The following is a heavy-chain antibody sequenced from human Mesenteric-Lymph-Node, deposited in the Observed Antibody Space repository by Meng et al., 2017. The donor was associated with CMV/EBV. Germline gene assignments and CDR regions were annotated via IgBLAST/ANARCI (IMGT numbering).Heavy chain of an antibody. D-gene: IGHD2-2*03. Sequence: GESLKISCTPSGFTFGDYAMNWVRQAPGKGLEWVGFIRSKAYGGTAEYAASVKGRFTISRDDSKSIAYLQMNSLKTEDTAVYYCSRMDPSHFYYYGMDAWGQGTTVTVSS. CDR2: IRSKAYGGTA. CDR1: GFTFGDYA. J-gene: IGHJ6*02. CDR3: SRMDPSHFYYYGMDA. V-gene: IGHV3-49*04.